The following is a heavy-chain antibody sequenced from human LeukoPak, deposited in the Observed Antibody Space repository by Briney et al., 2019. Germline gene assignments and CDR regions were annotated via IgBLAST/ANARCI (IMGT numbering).Heavy chain of an antibody. CDR2: IYHSGST. CDR1: GGSISSSNW. J-gene: IGHJ1*01. CDR3: ARGSVANFQH. V-gene: IGHV4-4*02. D-gene: IGHD2-15*01. Sequence: SETLSLTCAVSGGSISSSNWWSWVRQPPGKGLEWIGEIYHSGSTNYNPSLKSRVTLSVDKSKNQFSLKLSSVTAADTAVYYCARGSVANFQHWGQGTLVTVSS.